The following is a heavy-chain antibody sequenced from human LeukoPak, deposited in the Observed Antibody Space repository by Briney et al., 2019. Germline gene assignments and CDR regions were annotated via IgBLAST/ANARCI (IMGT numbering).Heavy chain of an antibody. CDR3: ATLAPTRYNSGWYLSRFDC. V-gene: IGHV1-24*01. J-gene: IGHJ4*02. D-gene: IGHD6-19*01. Sequence: ASVKVSCKVSGYTLTELSMHWVRQAPGKGLEWMGGFDPEDGETIYAQRFQGRVTTTEDTSTDTAYMELSSLRSEDTAMYYCATLAPTRYNSGWYLSRFDCWGQGTLVTVSS. CDR1: GYTLTELS. CDR2: FDPEDGET.